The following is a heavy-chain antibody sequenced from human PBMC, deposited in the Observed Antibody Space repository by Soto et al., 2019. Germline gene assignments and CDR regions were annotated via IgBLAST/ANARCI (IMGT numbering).Heavy chain of an antibody. CDR1: GYSFTSYW. V-gene: IGHV5-51*01. J-gene: IGHJ5*02. CDR3: ARPGQPRGAASWFDP. Sequence: GESLKISCKGSGYSFTSYWIGWVRQMPGKGLEWMGIIYPGDSDTRYSPSFQGQVTISADKSISTAYLQWSSLKASDTAMYYCARPGQPRGAASWFDPRGQGTLVTAPQ. D-gene: IGHD1-26*01. CDR2: IYPGDSDT.